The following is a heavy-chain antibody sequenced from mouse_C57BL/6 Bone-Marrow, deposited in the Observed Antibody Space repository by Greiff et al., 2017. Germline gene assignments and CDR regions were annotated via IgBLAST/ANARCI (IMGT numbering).Heavy chain of an antibody. D-gene: IGHD1-1*01. Sequence: EVQLPQPGAELVKPGASVKLSCTASGFNFQDYYIHWVKQRTEQGLEWIGRIDPEDGETKYAPKFQDKAIITADTSSNTAYLQLSSLTSEDTAVYYCTSSLIYYGTNYWGQGTTLTGSS. CDR2: IDPEDGET. CDR3: TSSLIYYGTNY. CDR1: GFNFQDYY. V-gene: IGHV14-2*01. J-gene: IGHJ2*01.